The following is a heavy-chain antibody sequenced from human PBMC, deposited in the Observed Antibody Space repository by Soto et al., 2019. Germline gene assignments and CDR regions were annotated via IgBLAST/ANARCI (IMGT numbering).Heavy chain of an antibody. CDR2: ISAYNGNT. V-gene: IGHV1-18*01. J-gene: IGHJ5*02. D-gene: IGHD3-9*01. CDR1: GYTFTSYG. CDR3: ARAGRDYDILTGAYNWFDP. Sequence: QVQLVQSGAEVKKPGASVKVSCKASGYTFTSYGISWVRQAPGQGLEWMGWISAYNGNTNYAQKLQGRVTMTTDTSTSTAYMELRSPRSDDTAVYYCARAGRDYDILTGAYNWFDPWGQGTLVTVSS.